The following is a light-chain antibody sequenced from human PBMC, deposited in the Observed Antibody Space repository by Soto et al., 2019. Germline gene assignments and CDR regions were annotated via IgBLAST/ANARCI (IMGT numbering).Light chain of an antibody. CDR3: QEVNSFPRA. CDR2: AAS. J-gene: IGKJ2*01. V-gene: IGKV1-12*01. CDR1: QDISTW. Sequence: DIQMTQSPPSLSASVGDTVTITCRASQDISTWLAWYQQKPGKVPKVLFYAASTLQPGVPSRFSGGGSGTDFSLTISSLQPEDFATYYCQEVNSFPRAFGQGTKLEIK.